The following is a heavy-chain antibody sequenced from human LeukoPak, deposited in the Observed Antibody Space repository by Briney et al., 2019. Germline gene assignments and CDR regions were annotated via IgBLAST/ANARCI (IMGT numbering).Heavy chain of an antibody. Sequence: GGSLRLSCAASGFTFSSYAMSWVRQAPGKGLEWVSAISGSGGRTYYADSVKGRFTISRDNSKNTLYLQMNSLRAEDTAVYYCARADYDSSGYYADYWGQGTLVTVSS. V-gene: IGHV3-23*01. CDR3: ARADYDSSGYYADY. CDR1: GFTFSSYA. CDR2: ISGSGGRT. J-gene: IGHJ4*02. D-gene: IGHD3-22*01.